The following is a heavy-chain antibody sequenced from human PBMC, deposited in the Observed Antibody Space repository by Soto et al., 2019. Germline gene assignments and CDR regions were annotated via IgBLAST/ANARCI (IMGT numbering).Heavy chain of an antibody. D-gene: IGHD3-3*01. Sequence: QLHLVQSGAVVKKPGASVTVSCSASGYPVTAYYMHWVRQAPGRGLEWMGGINPATGAAKYTQTFRGRGTMTRDTSTRTVFMEPRRPTSEDTAVFYCARGGGVGVAGSAAFDMWGQGTLVTVSS. CDR2: INPATGAA. CDR1: GYPVTAYY. V-gene: IGHV1-2*02. CDR3: ARGGGVGVAGSAAFDM. J-gene: IGHJ3*02.